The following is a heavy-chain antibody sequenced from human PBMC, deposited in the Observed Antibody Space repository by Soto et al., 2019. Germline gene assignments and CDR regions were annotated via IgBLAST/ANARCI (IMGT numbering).Heavy chain of an antibody. Sequence: QVQLQESGPGLVKPSETLSLTCIVSGGSISSNYWSWIRQPPGKGLEWIGFMYYRGSTNYNPSLKSPVTITVGPSKNQLSLMLSSVTAADTAVCYWARGGRQVPWWNWGQGTLVTVAS. D-gene: IGHD2-15*01. CDR1: GGSISSNY. CDR2: MYYRGST. CDR3: ARGGRQVPWWN. J-gene: IGHJ4*02. V-gene: IGHV4-59*01.